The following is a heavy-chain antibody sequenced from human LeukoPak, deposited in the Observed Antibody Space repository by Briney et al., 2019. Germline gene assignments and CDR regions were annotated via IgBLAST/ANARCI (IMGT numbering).Heavy chain of an antibody. CDR1: GGSTRSFS. V-gene: IGHV4-4*07. CDR3: ARGVYSSGYYYYYYMDV. J-gene: IGHJ6*03. D-gene: IGHD5-18*01. Sequence: SETLSLTCSVSGGSTRSFSWSWIRQPAGKGPEWIGRIFINGSTNYNPSLKSRVTMSVDTSKNQFSLKLTSVTAADTAVYFCARGVYSSGYYYYYYMDVWGKGTTVTVSS. CDR2: IFINGST.